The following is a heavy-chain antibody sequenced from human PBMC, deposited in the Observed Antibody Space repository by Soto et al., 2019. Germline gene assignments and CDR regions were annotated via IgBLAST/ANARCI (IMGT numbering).Heavy chain of an antibody. CDR1: GYTFSGYY. Sequence: QVQLVESGGDLVKRGGSLRLSCAASGYTFSGYYMSWIRQAPGKGLEWISYIDTSSTKIYYADSVKGRFTISRDNAKNSLYLEMNSLRDEDTAVYYCASHYDMWSGSLSPVDYWGQGTLVTVSS. CDR2: IDTSSTKI. V-gene: IGHV3-11*01. CDR3: ASHYDMWSGSLSPVDY. D-gene: IGHD3-3*01. J-gene: IGHJ4*02.